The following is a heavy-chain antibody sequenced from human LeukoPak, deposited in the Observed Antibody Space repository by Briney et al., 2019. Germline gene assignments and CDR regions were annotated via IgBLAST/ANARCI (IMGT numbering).Heavy chain of an antibody. CDR1: GGTFNSFA. D-gene: IGHD1-7*01. CDR2: IIPIFGTQ. J-gene: IGHJ4*02. Sequence: SVEVSCKASGGTFNSFAISWVRQAPGQGLEWMGRIIPIFGTQNYAQKFQGRVTFTTDESTSTAHMELSSLRSEDTAVYYCARGDWNYREGSRTIDYWGQGTLVTVSS. CDR3: ARGDWNYREGSRTIDY. V-gene: IGHV1-69*05.